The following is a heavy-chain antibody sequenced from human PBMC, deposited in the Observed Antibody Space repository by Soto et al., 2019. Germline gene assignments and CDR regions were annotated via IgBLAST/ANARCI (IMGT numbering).Heavy chain of an antibody. V-gene: IGHV6-1*01. CDR2: TYYRSKWYN. Sequence: SQTLSLTCAVSGDSVSSNSAAWNVIRQCPSRGLEWLGRTYYRSKWYNDYAVSVKSRITINPDTSKNQFSLQLNSVTPEDTAVYYCARDLTSPYYYYYGMDVWGQGTTVTVSS. J-gene: IGHJ6*02. CDR3: ARDLTSPYYYYYGMDV. CDR1: GDSVSSNSAA.